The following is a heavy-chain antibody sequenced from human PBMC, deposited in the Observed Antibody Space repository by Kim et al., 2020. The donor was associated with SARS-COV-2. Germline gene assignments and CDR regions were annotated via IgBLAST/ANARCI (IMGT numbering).Heavy chain of an antibody. Sequence: QGRVTMTRDTSTSTVYMERSSLRSEDTAVYYCARDPRFWSGYYSPYYFDYWGQGTLVTVSS. J-gene: IGHJ4*02. D-gene: IGHD3-3*01. V-gene: IGHV1-46*01. CDR3: ARDPRFWSGYYSPYYFDY.